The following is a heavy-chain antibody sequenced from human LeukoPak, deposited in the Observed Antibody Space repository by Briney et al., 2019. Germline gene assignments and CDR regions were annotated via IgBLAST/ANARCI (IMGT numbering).Heavy chain of an antibody. V-gene: IGHV4-39*01. D-gene: IGHD6-19*01. Sequence: SETLSLTCTVSGGSLASSSYYLVWIRQPPGKGLEWIGSMYYSGSTYYNPSLKTRVTISVDTSKNQFSLKLSSVTAADTAMYYCARQGAVAGRPFDNWGQGTLVTVSS. CDR2: MYYSGST. CDR3: ARQGAVAGRPFDN. J-gene: IGHJ4*02. CDR1: GGSLASSSYY.